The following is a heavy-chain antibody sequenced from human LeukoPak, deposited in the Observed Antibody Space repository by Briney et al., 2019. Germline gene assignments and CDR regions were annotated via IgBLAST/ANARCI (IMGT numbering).Heavy chain of an antibody. CDR1: GGTFSSYA. CDR2: IIPIFGTA. D-gene: IGHD3-22*01. V-gene: IGHV1-69*13. CDR3: ARRAQDYDSSGYSSYYYYMDV. J-gene: IGHJ6*03. Sequence: ASVKVSCKASGGTFSSYAISWVRQAPGQGLERMGGIIPIFGTANYAQKFQGRVTITADESTSTAYMELSSLRSEDTAVYYCARRAQDYDSSGYSSYYYYMDVWGKGTTVTISS.